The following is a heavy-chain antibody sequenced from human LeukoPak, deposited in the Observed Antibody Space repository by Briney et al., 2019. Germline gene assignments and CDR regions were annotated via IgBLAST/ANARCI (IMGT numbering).Heavy chain of an antibody. D-gene: IGHD6-13*01. V-gene: IGHV3-30*02. Sequence: GGSLRPSCAAAGFTFSSYCMHWVRQAPGKGLGWVAFLRYDGSNKYYADSVKGRFTFSRDNSKNTLYLQMNTLRAEDTAVYYCAKQVNSHSSTWYYFDYWGQGTLVTVSS. CDR3: AKQVNSHSSTWYYFDY. CDR2: LRYDGSNK. J-gene: IGHJ4*02. CDR1: GFTFSSYC.